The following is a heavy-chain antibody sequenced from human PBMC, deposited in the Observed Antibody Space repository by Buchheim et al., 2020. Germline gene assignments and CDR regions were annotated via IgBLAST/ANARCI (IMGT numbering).Heavy chain of an antibody. Sequence: QVQLVESGGGVVQPGRSLRLSCAASGFTFSSYAMHWVRQAPGKGLEWVAVISYDGSNKYYADSVKGRFTISRDNSKNTLYLQRNSLRAEDTAVYYCARDRAGTTPSYYYDGMDVWGQGTT. D-gene: IGHD1-7*01. J-gene: IGHJ6*02. CDR2: ISYDGSNK. V-gene: IGHV3-30*04. CDR1: GFTFSSYA. CDR3: ARDRAGTTPSYYYDGMDV.